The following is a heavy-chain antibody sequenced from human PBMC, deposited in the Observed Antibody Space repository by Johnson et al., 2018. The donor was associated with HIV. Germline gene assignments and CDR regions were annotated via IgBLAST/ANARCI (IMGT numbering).Heavy chain of an antibody. J-gene: IGHJ3*02. D-gene: IGHD3-10*01. Sequence: QMLLVESGGGVVQPGRSLRLSCAASGFAFSRFAMHWVRQVPDKRLEWVAVISYDGTNQYHADSVKGRFTISRDNSKNTLYLQMNSLRAEDTALYYCAKSTQATIARESGPYGAFDIWGQGTMVTVSS. CDR2: ISYDGTNQ. V-gene: IGHV3-30*18. CDR3: AKSTQATIARESGPYGAFDI. CDR1: GFAFSRFA.